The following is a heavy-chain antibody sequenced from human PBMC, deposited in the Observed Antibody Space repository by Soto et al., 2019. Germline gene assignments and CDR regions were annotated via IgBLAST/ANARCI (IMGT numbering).Heavy chain of an antibody. Sequence: ASVKVSCKASGYTFPSYGITWVRQAPGQGLEWLAWSSPHNGNTNYAQKLQGRVTVTTDTSTSTAHMEVRSLRFDDTAVYYCARRGDYFDYRGQGTLVTVSS. CDR2: SSPHNGNT. CDR1: GYTFPSYG. J-gene: IGHJ4*02. V-gene: IGHV1-18*01. CDR3: ARRGDYFDY. D-gene: IGHD2-21*01.